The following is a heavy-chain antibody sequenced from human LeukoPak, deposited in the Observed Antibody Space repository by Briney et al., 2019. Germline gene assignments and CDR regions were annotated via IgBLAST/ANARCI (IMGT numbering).Heavy chain of an antibody. D-gene: IGHD5-18*01. CDR1: GITLDDYA. J-gene: IGHJ4*02. V-gene: IGHV3-9*01. CDR3: AKDTAAIFTYFDY. CDR2: ISWNSGRI. Sequence: GGSLRLSCAAAGITLDDYAIHWVRQAPGKGLEWVSGISWNSGRIGYADSVKGRFTISRDNAKNSLYLQMNSLRAEDTALYYCAKDTAAIFTYFDYWGQGTLVTVSS.